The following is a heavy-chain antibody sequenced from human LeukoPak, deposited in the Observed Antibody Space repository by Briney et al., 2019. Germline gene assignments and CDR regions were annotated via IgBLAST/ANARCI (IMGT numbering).Heavy chain of an antibody. J-gene: IGHJ6*03. V-gene: IGHV4-38-2*02. CDR3: ARGTAVAGIPNMDV. CDR1: GYSISSGCY. D-gene: IGHD6-19*01. CDR2: FYHSGST. Sequence: PSETLSLTCTVSGYSISSGCYWGWIRQPPGKGLEWIGSFYHSGSTYYNPSLKSRITISVDTSKNQFSLKLSSVTAADTALYYCARGTAVAGIPNMDVWGKGTTVTVSS.